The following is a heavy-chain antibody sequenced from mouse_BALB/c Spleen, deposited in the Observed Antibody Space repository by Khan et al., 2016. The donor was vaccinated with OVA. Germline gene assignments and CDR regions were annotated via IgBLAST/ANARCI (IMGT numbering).Heavy chain of an antibody. D-gene: IGHD2-4*01. CDR3: ARKDYYDYDPFPY. CDR1: GYSITSEYA. J-gene: IGHJ3*01. V-gene: IGHV3-2*02. Sequence: EVQLQESGPGLVKPSQSLSLTCTVTGYSITSEYAWNWIRQFPGNKLEWMGYINYSGNTRFNPSLKSRTSITRDTSKNQFILQLNSVTTEDTATYYCARKDYYDYDPFPYWGQGTLVIVSA. CDR2: INYSGNT.